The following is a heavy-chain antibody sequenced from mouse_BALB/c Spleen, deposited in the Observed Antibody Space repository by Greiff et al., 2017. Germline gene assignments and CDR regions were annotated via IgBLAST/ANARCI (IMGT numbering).Heavy chain of an antibody. V-gene: IGHV3-2*02. Sequence: VQLKESGPGLVKPSQSLSLTCTVTGYSITSDYAWNWIRQFPGNKLEWMGYISYSGSTSYNPSLKSRISITRDTSKNQFFLQLNSVTTEDTATYYCARGKFITTATGYWYFDVWGAGTTVTVSS. CDR1: GYSITSDYA. J-gene: IGHJ1*01. CDR2: ISYSGST. D-gene: IGHD1-2*01. CDR3: ARGKFITTATGYWYFDV.